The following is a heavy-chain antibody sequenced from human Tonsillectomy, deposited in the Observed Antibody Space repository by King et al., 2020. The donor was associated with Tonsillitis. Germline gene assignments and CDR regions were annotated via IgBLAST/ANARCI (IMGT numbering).Heavy chain of an antibody. CDR3: ARGDYYDTSGFADY. J-gene: IGHJ4*02. CDR2: ISSSSTDI. V-gene: IGHV3-21*01. Sequence: VQLVESGGGLVKPGGSLRLSCAASGFTFSYYSMNWVRQAPGKGLEWVSSISSSSTDIYYADSVKGRFTISRDNAKNSRYLQMNSLRAEDTSVYYCARGDYYDTSGFADYWGQGTLVTVSS. D-gene: IGHD3-22*01. CDR1: GFTFSYYS.